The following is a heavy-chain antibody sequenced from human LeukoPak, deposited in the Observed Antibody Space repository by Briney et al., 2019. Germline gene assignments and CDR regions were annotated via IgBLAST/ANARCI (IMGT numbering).Heavy chain of an antibody. D-gene: IGHD3-3*01. V-gene: IGHV3-74*01. J-gene: IGHJ3*02. Sequence: QPGGSLRLSCVASGFTFSSYWMHWVRQAPGKGLVWVSRINTDGGTTTYADSVKGRFTISRDNAKNTLYLQMNSLRAEDTAVYYCARERPIGAIFGVVSGGAFDIWGQGTMVTVSS. CDR1: GFTFSSYW. CDR3: ARERPIGAIFGVVSGGAFDI. CDR2: INTDGGTT.